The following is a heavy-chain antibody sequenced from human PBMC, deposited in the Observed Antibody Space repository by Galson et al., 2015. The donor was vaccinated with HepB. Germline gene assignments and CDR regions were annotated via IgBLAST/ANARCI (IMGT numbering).Heavy chain of an antibody. V-gene: IGHV3-30*18. D-gene: IGHD6-19*01. J-gene: IGHJ3*02. Sequence: SLRLSCAASGFTFSSYRMHWARQAPGKGLEWVAVILYDGRNRHYPESVKGRFTISRDNSKNTLYLQMNSLRPEDTAVYYCAKEQRQWLVPAGDAFDIWGQGTMVTVSS. CDR1: GFTFSSYR. CDR2: ILYDGRNR. CDR3: AKEQRQWLVPAGDAFDI.